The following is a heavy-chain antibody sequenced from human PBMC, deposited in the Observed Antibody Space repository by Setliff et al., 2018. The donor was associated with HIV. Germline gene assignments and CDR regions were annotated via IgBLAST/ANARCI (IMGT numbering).Heavy chain of an antibody. CDR2: LYFGDSDP. D-gene: IGHD2-15*01. CDR3: ARGRGGYFGGGRYYNLPYFDS. CDR1: GSNFATYW. J-gene: IGHJ4*02. V-gene: IGHV5-51*01. Sequence: GESPKISCKTSGSNFATYWVGWVRQMPGKGLEWLGILYFGDSDPKYNPSFEGQVTISADKSIKTAFLQWRSLETSDTAIYYCARGRGGYFGGGRYYNLPYFDSWGQGTLVTVSS.